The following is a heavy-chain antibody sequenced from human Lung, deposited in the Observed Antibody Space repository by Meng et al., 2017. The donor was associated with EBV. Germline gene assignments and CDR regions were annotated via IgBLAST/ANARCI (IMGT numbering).Heavy chain of an antibody. Sequence: QVPLQQWGAVLLNPSETLSLTCAVYGGSFSGYYWSWIRQPPGKGLEWIGEINHSGSTNYNPSLKSRVTISVDTSKNQFSLKLSSVTAADTAVYYCARALFDYYDSSGYYDYWGQGTLVTVSS. D-gene: IGHD3-22*01. CDR1: GGSFSGYY. V-gene: IGHV4-34*01. CDR2: INHSGST. CDR3: ARALFDYYDSSGYYDY. J-gene: IGHJ4*02.